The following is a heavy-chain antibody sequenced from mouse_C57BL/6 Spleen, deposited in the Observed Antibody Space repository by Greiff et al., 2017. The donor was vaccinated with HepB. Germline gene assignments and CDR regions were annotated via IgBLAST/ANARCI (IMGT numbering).Heavy chain of an antibody. J-gene: IGHJ3*01. CDR2: ISSGGSYT. Sequence: EVQVVESGGDLVKPGGSLKLSCAASGFTFSSYGMSWVRQTPDKRLEWVATISSGGSYTYYPDSVKGRFTISRDNAKNTLYLQMSSLKSEDTAMYYFARHEVTTDSWFAYWGQGTLVTVSA. CDR3: ARHEVTTDSWFAY. D-gene: IGHD2-2*01. CDR1: GFTFSSYG. V-gene: IGHV5-6*01.